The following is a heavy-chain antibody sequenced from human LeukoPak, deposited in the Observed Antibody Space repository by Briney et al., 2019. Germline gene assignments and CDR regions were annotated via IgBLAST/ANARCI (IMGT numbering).Heavy chain of an antibody. CDR2: TSSSSSTI. D-gene: IGHD3-22*01. J-gene: IGHJ4*02. V-gene: IGHV3-48*01. Sequence: GGSLRLSCAASGFTFSSYSMNWVRQAPGKGLEWVSYTSSSSSTIYYADSVKGRFTITRDNAKNSLYLQMNSLGAEDTAVYYCARDLVIVVDRGDYWGQGTLVTVSS. CDR3: ARDLVIVVDRGDY. CDR1: GFTFSSYS.